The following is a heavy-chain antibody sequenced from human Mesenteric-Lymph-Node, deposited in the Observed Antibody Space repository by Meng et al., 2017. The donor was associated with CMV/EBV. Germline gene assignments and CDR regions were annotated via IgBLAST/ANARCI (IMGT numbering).Heavy chain of an antibody. CDR1: GYRLTSYG. CDR2: INTITGNP. V-gene: IGHV7-4-1*02. Sequence: KVSCKAYGYRLTSYGMNWVRQAPGQGLEWMGWINTITGNPTYAQALRGRIVFSLDASVKTAYLQFSSLKTEDTAVYYCARVVDSGHLDWGQGTLVTVTS. CDR3: ARVVDSGHLD. J-gene: IGHJ4*02. D-gene: IGHD5-12*01.